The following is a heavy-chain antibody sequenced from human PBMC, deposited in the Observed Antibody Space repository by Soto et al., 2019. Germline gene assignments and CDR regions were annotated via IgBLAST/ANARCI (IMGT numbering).Heavy chain of an antibody. V-gene: IGHV3-48*02. CDR3: ARDNGTAGSFDP. CDR2: ISISSRTI. D-gene: IGHD6-13*01. CDR1: GFTFRSYS. J-gene: IGHJ5*02. Sequence: GGSLRLSCAASGFTFRSYSMNWVRQPPGKGLEWVSYISISSRTIYYADSVKGRFTISRDDAKNSLYLQMNSLRDEDTSVYYCARDNGTAGSFDPWGQGTLVTVSS.